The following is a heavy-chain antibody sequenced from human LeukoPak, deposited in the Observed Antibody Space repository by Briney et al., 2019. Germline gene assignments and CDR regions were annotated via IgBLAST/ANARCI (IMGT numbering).Heavy chain of an antibody. D-gene: IGHD3-10*01. J-gene: IGHJ4*02. CDR3: ARQIYYGSGSLGEIDY. CDR2: INPNSGGT. V-gene: IGHV1-2*02. CDR1: GYTFTGYY. Sequence: GASVKVSCKASGYTFTGYYMHWVRQAPGQGLEWMGWINPNSGGTNYAQKFQGRVTITRDTSASTAYMELSSLRSEDTAVYYCARQIYYGSGSLGEIDYWGQGTLVTVSS.